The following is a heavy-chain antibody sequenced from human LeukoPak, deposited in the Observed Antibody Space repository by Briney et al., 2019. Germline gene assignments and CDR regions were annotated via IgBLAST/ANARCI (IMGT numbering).Heavy chain of an antibody. J-gene: IGHJ4*02. CDR3: ASRDYYDSSYPDY. V-gene: IGHV3-23*01. D-gene: IGHD3-22*01. CDR1: GFIFDDYA. CDR2: ISGSGGST. Sequence: PGGSLRLSCAASGFIFDDYAMHWVRQAPGKGLEWVSGISGSGGSTYYADSVKGRFTISGDNSKNTLYLQMNSLRAEDTAVYYCASRDYYDSSYPDYWGQGTLVTVSS.